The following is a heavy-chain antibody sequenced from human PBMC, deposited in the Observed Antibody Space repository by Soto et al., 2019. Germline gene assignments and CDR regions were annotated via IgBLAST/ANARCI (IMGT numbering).Heavy chain of an antibody. Sequence: QVQLVQSGSEVKKPGSSVRVSCKASGGTFNNYAINWVRQAPGQGLEWMGGIIPILGTPNDAQKFQDRVTITVDESTRKTYMELIRLTSEDTAVSYGARVGEQWMLRYRFASWGQGALVTVSS. V-gene: IGHV1-69*01. CDR1: GGTFNNYA. CDR2: IIPILGTP. CDR3: ARVGEQWMLRYRFAS. J-gene: IGHJ5*01. D-gene: IGHD6-19*01.